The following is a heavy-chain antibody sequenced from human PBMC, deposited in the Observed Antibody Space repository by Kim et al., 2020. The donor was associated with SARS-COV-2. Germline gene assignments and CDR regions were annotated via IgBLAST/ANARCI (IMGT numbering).Heavy chain of an antibody. D-gene: IGHD6-13*01. CDR1: GYTFTNYG. CDR3: ARDLYSSTWYGYFQH. J-gene: IGHJ1*01. CDR2: ISAYNDNT. Sequence: ASVKVSCKASGYTFTNYGISWVRQAPGQGLEWMGWISAYNDNTNYAQKLQGRVTMTTDTSTSTAYMELRSLRSDDTAVYYCARDLYSSTWYGYFQHWGQGTLVTVS. V-gene: IGHV1-18*01.